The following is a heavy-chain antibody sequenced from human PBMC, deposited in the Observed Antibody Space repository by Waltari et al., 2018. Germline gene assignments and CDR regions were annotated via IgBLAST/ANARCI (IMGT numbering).Heavy chain of an antibody. CDR2: MNPNSGNT. CDR1: GGTFSSYA. V-gene: IGHV1-8*02. CDR3: ARPRGYCTNGVCYSAFDI. D-gene: IGHD2-8*01. Sequence: QVQLVQSGAEVKKPGSSVKVSCKASGGTFSSYAISWVRQAPGQGLEWMGWMNPNSGNTGYAQKFQGRVTMTRNTSISTAYMELSSLRSEDTAVYYCARPRGYCTNGVCYSAFDIWGQGTMVTVSS. J-gene: IGHJ3*02.